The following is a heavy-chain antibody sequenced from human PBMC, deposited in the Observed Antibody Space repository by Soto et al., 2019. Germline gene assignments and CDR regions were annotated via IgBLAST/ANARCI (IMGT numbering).Heavy chain of an antibody. D-gene: IGHD2-21*02. CDR3: ARAYCGGDCYPGWFDP. Sequence: SETLSLTCTVSGGSISTYYWSWIRQPPGKGLEWIGYIYSSGSTNYNPSLKGRVTISVDTSMNQFSLKLNSVSAADTAVYYCARAYCGGDCYPGWFDPWGQGTLVTVSS. CDR1: GGSISTYY. V-gene: IGHV4-59*01. J-gene: IGHJ5*02. CDR2: IYSSGST.